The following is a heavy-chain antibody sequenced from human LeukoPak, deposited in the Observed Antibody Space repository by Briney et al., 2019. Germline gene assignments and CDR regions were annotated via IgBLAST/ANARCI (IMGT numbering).Heavy chain of an antibody. V-gene: IGHV4-59*08. D-gene: IGHD6-6*01. Sequence: SETLSLTCTVSGGSISSYYWSWIRQPPGKGLEWIGYIYYSGSTNYNPSLKSRVTISVDTSKNQFSLKLSSVTAADTAVYYCARHPIEYSSSLYFDYWGQGTLVTVSS. J-gene: IGHJ4*02. CDR3: ARHPIEYSSSLYFDY. CDR1: GGSISSYY. CDR2: IYYSGST.